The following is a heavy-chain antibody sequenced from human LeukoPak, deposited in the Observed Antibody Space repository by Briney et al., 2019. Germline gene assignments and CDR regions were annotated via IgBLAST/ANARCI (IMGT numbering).Heavy chain of an antibody. Sequence: NAGGSLRLSCIASGFTFSSYSMNWVRQAPGKGLECVSYISASGTKIYGADSVKGRFTTSRDNAKNALYLQMSSLRVEDTAVYYCAREPEARGLNWFDPWGQGTLVTVSS. D-gene: IGHD3/OR15-3a*01. CDR3: AREPEARGLNWFDP. V-gene: IGHV3-21*01. CDR2: ISASGTKI. J-gene: IGHJ5*02. CDR1: GFTFSSYS.